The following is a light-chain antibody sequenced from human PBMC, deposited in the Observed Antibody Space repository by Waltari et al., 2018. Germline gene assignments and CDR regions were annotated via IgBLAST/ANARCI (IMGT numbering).Light chain of an antibody. CDR1: RRDAGGFNY. Sequence: QSSPTPPPSASGSPGQSVTIPCTGTRRDAGGFNYFSWYQQYPDKAPKLMIYEVKKRPSGVPDRFSGSKSGNTASLTVSGLQAEDEADYYCSSYAGADTVVFGGGTKLTVL. CDR2: EVK. J-gene: IGLJ2*01. CDR3: SSYAGADTVV. V-gene: IGLV2-8*01.